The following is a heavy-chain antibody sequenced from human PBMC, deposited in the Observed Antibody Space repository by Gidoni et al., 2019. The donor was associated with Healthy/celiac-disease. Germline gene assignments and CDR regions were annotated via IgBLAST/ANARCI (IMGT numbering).Heavy chain of an antibody. D-gene: IGHD3-3*01. CDR2: ISSSSSYI. CDR3: ARGNDFWSGRDNWFDP. Sequence: EVQLVESGGGLVKPGGSLRLSCAASGFTFSSYSMNWVRQAPGKGLEWVSSISSSSSYIYYADSVKGRFTISRDNAKNSLYLQMNSLRAEDTAVYYCARGNDFWSGRDNWFDPWGQGTLVTVSS. J-gene: IGHJ5*02. V-gene: IGHV3-21*01. CDR1: GFTFSSYS.